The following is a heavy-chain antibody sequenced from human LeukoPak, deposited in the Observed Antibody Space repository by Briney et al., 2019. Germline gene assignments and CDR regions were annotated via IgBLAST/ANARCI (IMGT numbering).Heavy chain of an antibody. J-gene: IGHJ4*02. D-gene: IGHD4-17*01. CDR3: ARGRQNYGDYPY. CDR2: LYYGVST. V-gene: IGHV3-53*03. Sequence: LSLTCAVSGGSISSGGYSWSWIRQPPGKGLEWVSVLYYGVSTFYKDSVKGRFTTSGDNFKNTVYLQMNSLRAEDTAVYYCARGRQNYGDYPYWGQGTLVTVSS. CDR1: GGSISSGGYS.